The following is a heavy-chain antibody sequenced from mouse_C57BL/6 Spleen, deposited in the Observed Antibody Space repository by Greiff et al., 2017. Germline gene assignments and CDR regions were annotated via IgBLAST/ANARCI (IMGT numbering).Heavy chain of an antibody. D-gene: IGHD6-1*01. CDR2: IWSGGST. CDR3: ARNLDASYAMDY. V-gene: IGHV2-2*01. CDR1: GFSLTSYG. J-gene: IGHJ4*01. Sequence: VQGVESGPGLVQPSQSLSITCTVSGFSLTSYGVHWVRQSPGKGLEWLGVIWSGGSTDYNAAFISRLSISKDKSKSQVFFKMNSLQADDTAIYYCARNLDASYAMDYWGQGTSVTVSS.